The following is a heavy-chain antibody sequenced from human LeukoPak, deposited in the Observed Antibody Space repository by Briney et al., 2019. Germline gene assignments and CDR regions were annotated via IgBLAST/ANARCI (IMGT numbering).Heavy chain of an antibody. Sequence: GGSLRLSCAASGFTFSSYAMHWVRQAPGKGLEWVAVISYDGSNKYYADSAKGRSTISRDNSKNTLYLHMNSLGAEDTAVYYCVVVAAPTRVDYWGQGTLVTVSS. V-gene: IGHV3-30-3*01. CDR3: VVVAAPTRVDY. CDR1: GFTFSSYA. J-gene: IGHJ4*02. D-gene: IGHD2-15*01. CDR2: ISYDGSNK.